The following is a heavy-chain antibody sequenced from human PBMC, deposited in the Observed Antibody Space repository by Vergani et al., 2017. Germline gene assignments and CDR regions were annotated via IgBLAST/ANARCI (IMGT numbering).Heavy chain of an antibody. CDR3: AKEPYVVVTEVXFQH. CDR1: GFTFSSYG. D-gene: IGHD2-21*02. V-gene: IGHV3-30*18. J-gene: IGHJ1*01. Sequence: QVQLVESGGGVVQPGRSLRLSCAASGFTFSSYGMHWVRQAPGKGLEWVAVISYDGSNKYYADSVKGRFTISRDNSKNTLYLQMNSLRAEDTAVYYCAKEPYVVVTEVXFQHWGQGTLVTVSS. CDR2: ISYDGSNK.